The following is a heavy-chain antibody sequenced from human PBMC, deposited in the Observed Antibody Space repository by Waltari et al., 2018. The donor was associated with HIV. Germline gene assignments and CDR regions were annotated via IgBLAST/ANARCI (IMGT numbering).Heavy chain of an antibody. J-gene: IGHJ4*02. CDR3: ARQIQCSGGSCHDAYFDY. CDR1: GYSISSGYY. D-gene: IGHD2-15*01. Sequence: QVQLQESGPGLVKPSETLSLTCAVSGYSISSGYYWGWIRQPPGKGLEWIGSIYHSGSTYYNPSLKSRVTISVDTSKNQFSLKLSSVTAADTAVYDCARQIQCSGGSCHDAYFDYWGQGTLVTVSS. CDR2: IYHSGST. V-gene: IGHV4-38-2*01.